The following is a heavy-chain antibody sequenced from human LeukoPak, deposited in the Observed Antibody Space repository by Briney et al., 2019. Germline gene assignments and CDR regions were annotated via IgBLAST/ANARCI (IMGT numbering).Heavy chain of an antibody. J-gene: IGHJ4*02. CDR3: ARAVREPDSSLIDD. Sequence: PGGSLRLSCVASGFPFDSYVMHWVRQAPGKGLEWVSVISYDATIIYYADSVKGRFTISRDNSKTTLFLQMNSLRAEDTAVYYCARAVREPDSSLIDDWGQGTLVVVSS. CDR2: ISYDATII. CDR1: GFPFDSYV. V-gene: IGHV3-30*04. D-gene: IGHD1-14*01.